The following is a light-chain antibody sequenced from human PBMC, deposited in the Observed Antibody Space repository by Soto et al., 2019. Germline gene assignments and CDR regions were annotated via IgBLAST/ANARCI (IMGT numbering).Light chain of an antibody. J-gene: IGKJ1*01. CDR1: QSVSSNF. V-gene: IGKV3-20*01. CDR3: HHYGTSWT. Sequence: EIVLTQSPGTLSFSPGGRATLSCRASQSVSSNFLAWYQQKPGQAPRLLISGASSRAIDIPDRFSGSGSGTDFTLTISRLEPEDFAVYYCHHYGTSWTFGQGTKVDIK. CDR2: GAS.